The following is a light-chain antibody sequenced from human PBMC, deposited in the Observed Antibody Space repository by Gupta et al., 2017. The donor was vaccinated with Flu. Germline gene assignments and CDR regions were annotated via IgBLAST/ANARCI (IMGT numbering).Light chain of an antibody. CDR2: VSGGGRY. CDR3: QTWGTGDRV. CDR1: SRHSTYD. Sequence: QVVLTHSPSASASLGASVKLTCTLSSRHSTYDIAWHQHQPEKGPRFLMTVSGGGRYRKGDGIPDRFSGSTSGAERVLIISRRQSEDEDDYYWQTWGTGDRVFGGGTKVTVL. J-gene: IGLJ3*02. V-gene: IGLV4-69*01.